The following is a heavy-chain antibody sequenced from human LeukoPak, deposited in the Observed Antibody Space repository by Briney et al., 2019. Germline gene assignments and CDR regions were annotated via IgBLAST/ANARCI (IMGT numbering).Heavy chain of an antibody. CDR3: ARYYSDAFDV. CDR2: ISSTTGRII. Sequence: GGSLRLSCAASGFTFSDYYMTWIRQAPGKGLGWLSYISSTTGRIIYYADSVKGRFTISRDNTKNSLFLQMVSLRVEDTAVYYCARYYSDAFDVWGQGTVVTVSS. D-gene: IGHD3-10*01. J-gene: IGHJ3*01. CDR1: GFTFSDYY. V-gene: IGHV3-11*04.